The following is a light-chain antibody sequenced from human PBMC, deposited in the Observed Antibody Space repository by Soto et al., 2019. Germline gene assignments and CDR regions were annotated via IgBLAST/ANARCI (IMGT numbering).Light chain of an antibody. Sequence: EVLLTQSPANLSMSPGERATLSCRASQSVGTNLAWYQQKPGQSPRLLMYGASTGATGIPARFSGSGSGTEFTLTISSLQSEDYAIYYCQQYNEWTWTFGQGTKVDI. CDR3: QQYNEWTWT. J-gene: IGKJ1*01. CDR2: GAS. CDR1: QSVGTN. V-gene: IGKV3D-15*01.